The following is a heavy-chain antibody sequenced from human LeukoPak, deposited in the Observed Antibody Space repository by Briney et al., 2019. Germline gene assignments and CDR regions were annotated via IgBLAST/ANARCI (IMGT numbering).Heavy chain of an antibody. V-gene: IGHV3-30-3*01. D-gene: IGHD6-19*01. CDR3: AREASPGIAVAGIDY. J-gene: IGHJ4*02. CDR2: ISYDGSNK. CDR1: GFTFSSYA. Sequence: GGSLRLSCAASGFTFSSYAMHWVRQAPGKGLEWVAVISYDGSNKYYADSVKGRFTISRDNSKNTLYLQMNSLRAEDTAVYYRAREASPGIAVAGIDYWGQGTLVTVSS.